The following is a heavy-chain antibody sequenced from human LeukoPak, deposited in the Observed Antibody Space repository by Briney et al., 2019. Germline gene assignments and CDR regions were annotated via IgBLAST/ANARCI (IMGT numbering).Heavy chain of an antibody. CDR3: AKAIAARLRAFDY. J-gene: IGHJ4*02. Sequence: GGSLRLSCAASGFIFSSYGMHWVRQAPGKGLEWVAFIRYDGSNKYYADSVKGRFTISRDNSKNTLYLQMNSLRAEDTAVYYCAKAIAARLRAFDYWGQGTLVTVSS. D-gene: IGHD6-6*01. CDR2: IRYDGSNK. V-gene: IGHV3-30*02. CDR1: GFIFSSYG.